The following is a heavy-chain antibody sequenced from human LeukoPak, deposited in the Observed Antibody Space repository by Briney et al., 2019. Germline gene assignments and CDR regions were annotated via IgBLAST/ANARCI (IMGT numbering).Heavy chain of an antibody. V-gene: IGHV4-61*02. CDR3: ARGPRGVVVMAY. CDR1: GGSISSGSYY. D-gene: IGHD3-22*01. Sequence: SETLSLTCTVSGGSISSGSYYWSWIRQPAGKGLEWIGRIYTSGSTNYNPSLKSRVTISVDTSKNQFSLKLSSVTAADTAVYYCARGPRGVVVMAYWGQGTLVTVSS. J-gene: IGHJ4*02. CDR2: IYTSGST.